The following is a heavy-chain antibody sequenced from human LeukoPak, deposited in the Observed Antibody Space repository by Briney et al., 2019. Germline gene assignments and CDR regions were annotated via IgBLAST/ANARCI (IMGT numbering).Heavy chain of an antibody. Sequence: PSETLSLTCAVYGGSFSGYYWSWIRQPPGKGLEWIGEINHSGSTNCNPSLKSRVTISVDTSKNQFSLKLSSVTAADTAVYYCARRRYSSGWYDYWGQGTLVTVSS. V-gene: IGHV4-34*01. D-gene: IGHD6-19*01. J-gene: IGHJ4*02. CDR2: INHSGST. CDR3: ARRRYSSGWYDY. CDR1: GGSFSGYY.